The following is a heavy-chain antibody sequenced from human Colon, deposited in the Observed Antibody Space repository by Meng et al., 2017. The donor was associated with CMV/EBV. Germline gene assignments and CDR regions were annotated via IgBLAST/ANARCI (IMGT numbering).Heavy chain of an antibody. CDR1: FSRHA. Sequence: FSRHAMHWVRQAPGKGLEWVAVISSDANNEYYADSVKGRFTISRDNSKETLYLQMNSLRTEDTAVYYCARALGYYDSSNYYLTFFDVWGQGTVVTVSS. V-gene: IGHV3-30-3*01. CDR3: ARALGYYDSSNYYLTFFDV. J-gene: IGHJ3*01. CDR2: ISSDANNE. D-gene: IGHD3-22*01.